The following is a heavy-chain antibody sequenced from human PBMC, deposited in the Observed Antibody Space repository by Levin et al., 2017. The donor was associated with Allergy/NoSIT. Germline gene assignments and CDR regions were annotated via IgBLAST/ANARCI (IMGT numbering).Heavy chain of an antibody. CDR2: INPSGGST. V-gene: IGHV1-46*01. CDR3: ARPGTRKLPYYGMDV. Sequence: GASVKVSCKASGYTFTSYYMHWVRQAPGQGLEWMGIINPSGGSTSYAQKFQGRVTMTRDTSTSTVYMELSSLRSEDTAVYYCARPGTRKLPYYGMDVWGQGTTVTVSS. CDR1: GYTFTSYY. J-gene: IGHJ6*02. D-gene: IGHD1-1*01.